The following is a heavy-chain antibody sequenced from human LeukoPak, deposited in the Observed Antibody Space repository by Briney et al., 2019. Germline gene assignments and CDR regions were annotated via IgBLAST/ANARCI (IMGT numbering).Heavy chain of an antibody. Sequence: GGSLRLSCAASGFIFSDYITDWVRQAPGKGLEWVSYISSSSSTIYYADSVKGRFTISRDNAKNSLYPQMNSLRAEDTAVYYCARELYDFWSGYHPQDAFDIWGQGTMVTVSS. CDR1: GFIFSDYI. V-gene: IGHV3-48*04. CDR2: ISSSSSTI. J-gene: IGHJ3*02. CDR3: ARELYDFWSGYHPQDAFDI. D-gene: IGHD3-3*01.